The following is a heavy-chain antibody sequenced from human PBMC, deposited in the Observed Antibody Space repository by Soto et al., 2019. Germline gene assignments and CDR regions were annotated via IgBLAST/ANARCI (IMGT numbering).Heavy chain of an antibody. CDR1: GYTFTSYG. D-gene: IGHD3-3*01. Sequence: AAVKVSGKASGYTFTSYGITWVRQAPAQGLEWMGWISVYNGNTNYAQKFQGRVTMTTDTSTSTAYLELRSLRSDDTAVYYCARDRYDFWSDYSIDSWGQGTLVTVSS. J-gene: IGHJ4*02. V-gene: IGHV1-18*01. CDR2: ISVYNGNT. CDR3: ARDRYDFWSDYSIDS.